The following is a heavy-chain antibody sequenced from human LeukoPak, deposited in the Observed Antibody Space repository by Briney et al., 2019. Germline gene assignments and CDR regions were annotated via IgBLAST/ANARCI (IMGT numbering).Heavy chain of an antibody. V-gene: IGHV4-4*07. J-gene: IGHJ4*02. CDR3: ARVKSGSFLFDY. D-gene: IGHD1-26*01. CDR1: DGSISSYY. Sequence: WETLSLTCTVSDGSISSYYWSWIRQPAGEGLEWIGRIYTSGRTNYNPSLERRVSLSMDPSKNPFSLQLRFVTAADTAVYYCARVKSGSFLFDYWGQGTLVTVSS. CDR2: IYTSGRT.